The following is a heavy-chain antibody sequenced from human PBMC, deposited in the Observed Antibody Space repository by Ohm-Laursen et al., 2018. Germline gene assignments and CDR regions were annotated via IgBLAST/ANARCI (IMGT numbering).Heavy chain of an antibody. CDR3: ARHDGYGR. Sequence: SPRLSCAASGFTFSSYGMNWVRQAPGKGLEWVAIIWHDGSNKYYADSVKGRFTISRDNSKNTLYLQMNSLRAEDTAVYYCARHDGYGRWGQGTRVTVSS. V-gene: IGHV3-33*01. CDR2: IWHDGSNK. J-gene: IGHJ4*02. CDR1: GFTFSSYG. D-gene: IGHD5-24*01.